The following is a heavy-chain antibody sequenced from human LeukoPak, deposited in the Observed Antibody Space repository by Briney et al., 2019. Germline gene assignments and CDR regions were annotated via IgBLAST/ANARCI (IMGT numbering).Heavy chain of an antibody. V-gene: IGHV3-30*04. D-gene: IGHD1-26*01. J-gene: IGHJ3*02. CDR2: ISYDGSNK. Sequence: GGSLRLSCAASGFTFGSYAMHWVRQAPGKGLEWEAVISYDGSNKYYANSVKGRFTISRDNSKNTLYLQMNSLRAADTAVYYCAREGSYGAFNIWGQGTMVTVSS. CDR3: AREGSYGAFNI. CDR1: GFTFGSYA.